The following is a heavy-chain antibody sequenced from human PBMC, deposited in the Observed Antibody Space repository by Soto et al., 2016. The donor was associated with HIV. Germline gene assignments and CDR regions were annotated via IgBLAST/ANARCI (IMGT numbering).Heavy chain of an antibody. Sequence: EVQLVESGGGLVQPGGSLKLSCAASGFIFSDSAIHWVRQAPGKGLEWVGHIRTKGNNYATAFSASVKGRFTISRDDSKNTAYLQMYSLKTEDTAVYYCARDPYYHYMDVWGKGTTVTVSS. J-gene: IGHJ6*03. V-gene: IGHV3-73*01. CDR1: GFIFSDSA. CDR3: ARDPYYHYMDV. CDR2: IRTKGNNYAT.